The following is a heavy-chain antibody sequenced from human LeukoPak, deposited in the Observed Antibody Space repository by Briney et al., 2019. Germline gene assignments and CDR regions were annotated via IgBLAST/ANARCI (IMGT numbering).Heavy chain of an antibody. J-gene: IGHJ5*02. Sequence: ASVKVSCKASGYTFADYYMQWVRQAPGQGLEWMGWINPNSGGTNYAQKFQGRVTMTRDTSISTAYMELSRLRSDDTAAYYCARDGGDSLGAAADNWFDPWGQGTLVTVSS. D-gene: IGHD6-13*01. CDR2: INPNSGGT. V-gene: IGHV1-2*02. CDR3: ARDGGDSLGAAADNWFDP. CDR1: GYTFADYY.